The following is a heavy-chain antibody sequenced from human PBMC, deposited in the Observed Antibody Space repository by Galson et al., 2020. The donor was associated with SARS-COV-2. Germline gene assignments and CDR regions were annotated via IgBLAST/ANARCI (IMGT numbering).Heavy chain of an antibody. CDR3: VREVANRFDS. CDR1: EFRITPYI. V-gene: IGHV3-21*06. Sequence: GESLNTSCAASEFRITPYIMNWVRQAPGKGLEWVSYISEIATYADSVKGRFTISRDNAKNSLYLQMNSLRAEDTAVYYCVREVANRFDSWGQGTLVTVSS. CDR2: ISEIAT. J-gene: IGHJ5*01. D-gene: IGHD2-15*01.